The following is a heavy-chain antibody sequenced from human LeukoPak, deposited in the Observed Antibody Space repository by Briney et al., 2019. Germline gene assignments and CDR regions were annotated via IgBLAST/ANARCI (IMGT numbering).Heavy chain of an antibody. J-gene: IGHJ6*02. CDR2: ISGSGGST. CDR1: GFTFSSYA. CDR3: AKDKDFDYYYGMDV. Sequence: PGGSLRLSCAASGFTFSSYAMSWVRQAPGKGLEWVSAISGSGGSTYYADSVKGRFTISRDNSKDTLYLQMNSLRAEDTALYYCAKDKDFDYYYGMDVWGQGTTVTVSS. V-gene: IGHV3-23*01. D-gene: IGHD3-3*01.